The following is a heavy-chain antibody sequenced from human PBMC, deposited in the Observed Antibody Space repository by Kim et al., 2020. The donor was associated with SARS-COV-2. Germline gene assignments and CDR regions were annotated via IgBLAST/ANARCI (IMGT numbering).Heavy chain of an antibody. J-gene: IGHJ4*02. D-gene: IGHD4-17*01. V-gene: IGHV3-23*01. Sequence: GGSLRLSCAASGFTFSSYAMSWVRQAPGKGLEWVSAISGSGGSTYYADSVKGRFTISRDNSKNTLYLQMNSLRAEDTAVYYCAKDLLRRTNTGVDYWGQGTLVTVSS. CDR1: GFTFSSYA. CDR3: AKDLLRRTNTGVDY. CDR2: ISGSGGST.